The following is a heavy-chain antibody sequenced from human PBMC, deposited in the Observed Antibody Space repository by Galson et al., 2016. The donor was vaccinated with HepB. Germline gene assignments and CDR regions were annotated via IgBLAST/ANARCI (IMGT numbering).Heavy chain of an antibody. Sequence: SLRLSCATSGFTFTRYSMYWVRQAPGKGLEWISSISSSSTYIYYADSAKGRFTVSRDNAETSLYLQMNNLRVEDTGVYYCARYSAYWGQGTLVTVSS. CDR2: ISSSSTYI. CDR1: GFTFTRYS. V-gene: IGHV3-21*03. CDR3: ARYSAY. D-gene: IGHD2-21*01. J-gene: IGHJ4*02.